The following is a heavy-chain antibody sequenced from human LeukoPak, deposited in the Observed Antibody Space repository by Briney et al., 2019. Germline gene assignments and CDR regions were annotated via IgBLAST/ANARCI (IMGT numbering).Heavy chain of an antibody. CDR1: GFTFSSYA. CDR3: ARDRGEYYDSSGYYGDAFDI. CDR2: ISGSGGST. J-gene: IGHJ3*02. Sequence: GSLRLSCAASGFTFSSYAMSWVRQAPGKGLEWVSAISGSGGSTYYADSVKGRFTISRDNAKNSLYLQMNSLRAEDTAVYYCARDRGEYYDSSGYYGDAFDIWGQGTMVTVSS. D-gene: IGHD3-22*01. V-gene: IGHV3-23*01.